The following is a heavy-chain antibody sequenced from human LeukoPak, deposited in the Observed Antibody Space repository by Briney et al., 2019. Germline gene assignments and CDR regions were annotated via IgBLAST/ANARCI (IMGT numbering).Heavy chain of an antibody. Sequence: ASVKVSCKASGYTFTSYYMHWVRQAPGQGLEWMGIINPSGGSTSCAQKFQGRVTMTRDTSTSTVYMELSSLRSEDTAVYYCARGIRFLERSLYYYGMDVWGQGTTVTVSS. CDR3: ARGIRFLERSLYYYGMDV. D-gene: IGHD3-3*01. CDR1: GYTFTSYY. J-gene: IGHJ6*02. V-gene: IGHV1-46*01. CDR2: INPSGGST.